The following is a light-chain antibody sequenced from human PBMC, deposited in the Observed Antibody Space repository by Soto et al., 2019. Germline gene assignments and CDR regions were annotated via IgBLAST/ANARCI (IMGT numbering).Light chain of an antibody. Sequence: EIVMTQSPATLSVSAGERATLSCRASQSVGSNLAWYQQKPGQAPRLLIYGASTRATGIPARFSGSGSGTEFTLTISSLQSEDFAVYYCQQYNIWPGTFGQGTKLEIK. V-gene: IGKV3-15*01. J-gene: IGKJ2*01. CDR2: GAS. CDR3: QQYNIWPGT. CDR1: QSVGSN.